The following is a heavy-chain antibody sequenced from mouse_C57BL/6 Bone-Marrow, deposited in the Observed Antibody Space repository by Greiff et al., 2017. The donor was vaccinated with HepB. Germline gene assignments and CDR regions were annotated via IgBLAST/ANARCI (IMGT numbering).Heavy chain of an antibody. CDR3: AREGIVLLRRYFDV. V-gene: IGHV3-6*01. Sequence: ESGPGLVKPSQSLSLTCSVTGYSITSGYYWNWIRQFPGNKLEWMGYISYDGSNNYNPSLKNRISITRDTSKNQFFLKLNSVTTEDTATYYCAREGIVLLRRYFDVWGTGTTVTVSS. D-gene: IGHD1-1*01. J-gene: IGHJ1*03. CDR1: GYSITSGYY. CDR2: ISYDGSN.